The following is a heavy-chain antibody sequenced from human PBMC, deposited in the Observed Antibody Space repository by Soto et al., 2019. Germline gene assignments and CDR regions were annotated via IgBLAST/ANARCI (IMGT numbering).Heavy chain of an antibody. CDR2: IYYSGST. D-gene: IGHD2-15*01. Sequence: SETLSLTCTDSGGSVSSGSYYWSWIRQPPGKGLEWIGYIYYSGSTNYNPSLKSRVTISVDTSKNQFSLKLSSVTAADTAVYNCAKGMEVVLPPTGRPYYYYGMDVGSQGTTVTVSS. CDR3: AKGMEVVLPPTGRPYYYYGMDV. V-gene: IGHV4-61*01. CDR1: GGSVSSGSYY. J-gene: IGHJ6*02.